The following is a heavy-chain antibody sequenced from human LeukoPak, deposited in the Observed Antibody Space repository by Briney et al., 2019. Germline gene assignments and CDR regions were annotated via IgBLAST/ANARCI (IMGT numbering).Heavy chain of an antibody. V-gene: IGHV4-38-2*01. CDR2: IYHRGSI. CDR3: ARGPYGSGSYPYYFDY. J-gene: IGHJ4*02. D-gene: IGHD3-10*01. Sequence: SETLSLTCGVSGYSISSACYWGWIRQPPGKGLDWIGRIYHRGSIYSNPSLKSLVIISVDTSKNQFSLKLTPMTAADTAVYFCARGPYGSGSYPYYFDYWGQGTLVTVSS. CDR1: GYSISSACY.